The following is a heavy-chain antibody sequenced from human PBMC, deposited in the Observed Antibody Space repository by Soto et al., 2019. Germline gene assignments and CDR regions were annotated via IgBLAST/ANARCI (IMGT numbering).Heavy chain of an antibody. J-gene: IGHJ4*02. D-gene: IGHD3-22*01. CDR3: ARCSVDTVGSSGFYEY. Sequence: SETLSLTCAVSGVSLSAYYWSWIRQPPGKGLEWIGEINHSGGTSYTPSFKSRVTISVDTSKSPFSLKRTSVTAADMAVYYCARCSVDTVGSSGFYEYWGQGTLVTVSS. CDR2: INHSGGT. CDR1: GVSLSAYY. V-gene: IGHV4-34*01.